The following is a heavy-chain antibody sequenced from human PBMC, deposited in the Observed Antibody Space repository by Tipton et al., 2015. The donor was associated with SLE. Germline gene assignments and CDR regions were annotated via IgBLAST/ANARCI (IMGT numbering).Heavy chain of an antibody. V-gene: IGHV4-31*03. CDR1: GGSISSGGYY. J-gene: IGHJ4*02. CDR2: IYYSGST. CDR3: ARGTYYDILTGSYSGFDY. D-gene: IGHD3-9*01. Sequence: TLSLTCTVSGGSISSGGYYWSWIRQHPGKGLEWIGYIYYSGSTYYNPSLKSRVTISVDTSKNQFSLKLSSVTAADTAVYYCARGTYYDILTGSYSGFDYWGQGTLVTVSS.